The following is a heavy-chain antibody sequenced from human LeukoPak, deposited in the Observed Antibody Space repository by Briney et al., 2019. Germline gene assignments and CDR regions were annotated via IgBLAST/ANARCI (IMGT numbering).Heavy chain of an antibody. D-gene: IGHD3-3*01. CDR3: ARLGGVTIFGVGTHMDV. CDR1: GYSFTSYW. V-gene: IGHV5-51*01. Sequence: GESLKISCKGSGYSFTSYWIGWVRQMPGKGLEWMGIIYPGDSDTRYSPSFQGQATISADKSISTAYLQWSSLKASDTAMYYCARLGGVTIFGVGTHMDVWGKGTTVTVSS. J-gene: IGHJ6*03. CDR2: IYPGDSDT.